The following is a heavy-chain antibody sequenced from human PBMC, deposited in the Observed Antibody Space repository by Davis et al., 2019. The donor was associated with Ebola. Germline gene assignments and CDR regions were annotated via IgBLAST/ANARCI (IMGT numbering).Heavy chain of an antibody. D-gene: IGHD3-3*01. CDR1: GGSFSGYY. J-gene: IGHJ4*02. Sequence: SETLSLTCAVYGGSFSGYYWSWIRQPPGKGLEWIGEINHSGSTNYNPSLKSRVTISVDTSKNQFSLKLSSVTAADTAVYYCATRPNYDFWSGYPYWGQGTLVTVSS. CDR2: INHSGST. V-gene: IGHV4-34*01. CDR3: ATRPNYDFWSGYPY.